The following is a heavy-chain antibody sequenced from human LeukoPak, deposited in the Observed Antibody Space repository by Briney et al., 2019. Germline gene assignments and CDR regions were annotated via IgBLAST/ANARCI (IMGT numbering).Heavy chain of an antibody. D-gene: IGHD5-18*01. CDR1: GFTFNTYS. CDR3: ARGRSGYSYGWIYYYYYMDV. CDR2: IDSDSPTI. Sequence: GGSLRLSCAASGFTFNTYSMNWVRQAPGKGLEWVSYIDSDSPTIYYADSVKGRFTISRDNAKNSLYLQMNSLRAEDTAVYYCARGRSGYSYGWIYYYYYMDVWGKGTTVTISS. J-gene: IGHJ6*03. V-gene: IGHV3-48*04.